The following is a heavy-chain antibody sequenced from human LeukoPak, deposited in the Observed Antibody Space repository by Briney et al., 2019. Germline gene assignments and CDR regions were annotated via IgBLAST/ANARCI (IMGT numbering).Heavy chain of an antibody. Sequence: SETLSLTCNVSGGSMSSYFWTWIRRPPGKGLEWIGRIYYSESNNYNPSLKSRVTMSVHTSKNQFTLILTSVTAADTAVYYCARDEPDDSGRAFHIWGKGTMVTVSS. V-gene: IGHV4-4*07. CDR1: GGSMSSYF. J-gene: IGHJ3*02. D-gene: IGHD1-14*01. CDR2: IYYSESN. CDR3: ARDEPDDSGRAFHI.